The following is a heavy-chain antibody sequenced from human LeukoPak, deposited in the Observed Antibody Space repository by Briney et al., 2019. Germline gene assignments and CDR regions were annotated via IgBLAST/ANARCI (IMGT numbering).Heavy chain of an antibody. D-gene: IGHD1-26*01. CDR1: GYTFTNYG. CDR3: ARDWDAMNNCFDP. CDR2: ISTNSDIR. J-gene: IGHJ5*02. Sequence: ASVKVSCKASGYTFTNYGISWVRQAPGQGLEWMGWISTNSDIRTYAQTLQGRFTMTTDTATTTAYMELNNLTFDDTAVYYCARDWDAMNNCFDPWGQGTPVTVTS. V-gene: IGHV1-18*01.